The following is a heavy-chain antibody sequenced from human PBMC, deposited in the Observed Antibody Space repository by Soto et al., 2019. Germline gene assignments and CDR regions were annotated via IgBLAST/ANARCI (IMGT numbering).Heavy chain of an antibody. J-gene: IGHJ5*01. CDR1: GYTFSSYR. D-gene: IGHD3-3*01. CDR2: ISAYNGNT. CDR3: ARAVTTMAGNWFHY. V-gene: IGHV1-18*01. Sequence: ALVKVSCKASGYTFSSYRISWVRQAPGQGLEWMGWISAYNGNTNYAQKLQGRVTMTTDTSTSTAYMELRSLRSDDTAVYYCARAVTTMAGNWFHYWGQGPLVTVSS.